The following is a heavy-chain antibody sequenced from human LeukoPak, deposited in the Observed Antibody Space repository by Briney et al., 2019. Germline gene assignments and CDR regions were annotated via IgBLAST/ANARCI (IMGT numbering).Heavy chain of an antibody. CDR3: AKDTLYGSGSYFSLDGMDV. D-gene: IGHD3-10*01. CDR2: ISWNSGSI. J-gene: IGHJ6*02. Sequence: GGSLRLSCAASGFTFDDYAMHWVRQAPGKGLEWVSGISWNSGSIGYADSVKGRFTISRDNAKNSLYLQMNSLRAEDTALYYCAKDTLYGSGSYFSLDGMDVWGQGTTVTVSS. V-gene: IGHV3-9*01. CDR1: GFTFDDYA.